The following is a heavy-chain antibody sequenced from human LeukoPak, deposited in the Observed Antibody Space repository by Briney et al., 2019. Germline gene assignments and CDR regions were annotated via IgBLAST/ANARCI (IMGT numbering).Heavy chain of an antibody. Sequence: KSSETLSLTCTVSGGSISSYYWSWIRQPPGKGLEWIGYIYYSGSTNYNPSLKSRVTISVDTSKNQFSLKLSSVTAADTAVYYCARHVRSSSSWRILYYFDYWGQGTLVTVSS. J-gene: IGHJ4*02. CDR2: IYYSGST. V-gene: IGHV4-59*08. CDR1: GGSISSYY. CDR3: ARHVRSSSSWRILYYFDY. D-gene: IGHD6-13*01.